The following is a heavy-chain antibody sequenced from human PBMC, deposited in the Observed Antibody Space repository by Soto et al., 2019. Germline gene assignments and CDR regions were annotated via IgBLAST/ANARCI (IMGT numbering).Heavy chain of an antibody. J-gene: IGHJ3*02. CDR1: GYTFTSYA. Sequence: ASVKVSCKASGYTFTSYAMHWVRQAPGQRLEWMGWINAGNGNTKYSQKFQGRVTITRDTSASTAYMELSSLRSEDTAVYYCARTDYGSGSYYNSQAFDIWGQGTMVTVSS. CDR3: ARTDYGSGSYYNSQAFDI. CDR2: INAGNGNT. D-gene: IGHD3-10*01. V-gene: IGHV1-3*01.